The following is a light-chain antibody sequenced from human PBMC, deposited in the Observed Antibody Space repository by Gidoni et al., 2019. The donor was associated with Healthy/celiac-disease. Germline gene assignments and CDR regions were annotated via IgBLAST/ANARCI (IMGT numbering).Light chain of an antibody. CDR1: KLGDKY. Sequence: SYELTQPPSVSVSPGQTASITCPGDKLGDKYACWYQQKPGQSPVLVIYQDSKRPSGIPERFSGSNSGNTATLPISGTQAMDEAYYYCQAWDSSTVVFGGGTKLTVL. V-gene: IGLV3-1*01. CDR3: QAWDSSTVV. J-gene: IGLJ2*01. CDR2: QDS.